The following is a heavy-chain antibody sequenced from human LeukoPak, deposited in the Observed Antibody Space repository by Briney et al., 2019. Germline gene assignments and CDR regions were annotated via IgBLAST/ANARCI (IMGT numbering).Heavy chain of an antibody. CDR3: ARVYVHYDFWSGYLNWFDP. V-gene: IGHV4-4*07. J-gene: IGHJ5*02. Sequence: SGTLSLTCTVSGCSISSYYWSWIRQPAGKGLEWIGRIYTGGSTNYNPSLKSGVTMSVDTSQNQFSLKLSSVTAADTAVYYCARVYVHYDFWSGYLNWFDPWGQGTLVTVSS. CDR1: GCSISSYY. D-gene: IGHD3-3*01. CDR2: IYTGGST.